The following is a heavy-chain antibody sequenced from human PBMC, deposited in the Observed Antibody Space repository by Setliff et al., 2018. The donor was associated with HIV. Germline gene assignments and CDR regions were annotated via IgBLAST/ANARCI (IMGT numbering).Heavy chain of an antibody. Sequence: GGSLRLSCVVSGFTFSSYTMSWVRQAPGKGLEWVSAISGSGGTTYYAESVKGRFTISRDNSKNTLYLQMNSLRAEDTAVYYCARRPLFGVVIASVAKMEFDYWGQGTLVTVSS. J-gene: IGHJ4*02. CDR2: ISGSGGTT. V-gene: IGHV3-23*01. CDR3: ARRPLFGVVIASVAKMEFDY. D-gene: IGHD3-3*01. CDR1: GFTFSSYT.